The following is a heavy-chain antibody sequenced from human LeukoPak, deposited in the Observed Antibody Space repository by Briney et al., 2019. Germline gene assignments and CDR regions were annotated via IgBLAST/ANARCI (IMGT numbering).Heavy chain of an antibody. J-gene: IGHJ4*02. Sequence: GGSLRLSCAASGFTFSSYTTSWVRQAPGKGLEWVSSISSSSSYIYYADSVKGRFTISRDNAKSSLYLQMNSLRAEDTAVYYCASISGYDLVHHHLPDYWGQGTLVTVSS. D-gene: IGHD5-12*01. V-gene: IGHV3-21*01. CDR1: GFTFSSYT. CDR3: ASISGYDLVHHHLPDY. CDR2: ISSSSSYI.